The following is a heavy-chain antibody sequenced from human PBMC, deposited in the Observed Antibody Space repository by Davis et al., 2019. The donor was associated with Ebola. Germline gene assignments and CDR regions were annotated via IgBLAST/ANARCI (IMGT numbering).Heavy chain of an antibody. CDR1: GFTFSSYA. CDR3: AKAATVTLWGWFDP. CDR2: ISGSGGST. D-gene: IGHD4-17*01. J-gene: IGHJ5*02. Sequence: ESLKISCAASGFTFSSYAMSWVRQAPGKGLEWVSAISGSGGSTYYADSVKGRFTISRDNSKNTLYLQMNSLRAEDTAVYYCAKAATVTLWGWFDPWGQGTLVTVSS. V-gene: IGHV3-23*01.